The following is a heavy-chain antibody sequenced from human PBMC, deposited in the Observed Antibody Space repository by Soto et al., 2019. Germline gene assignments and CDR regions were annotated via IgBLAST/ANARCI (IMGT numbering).Heavy chain of an antibody. D-gene: IGHD2-15*01. J-gene: IGHJ3*02. V-gene: IGHV3-11*01. CDR2: MSGSGAFV. CDR1: GFRFSDYS. Sequence: GGSLRLSCAASGFRFSDYSMSWIRQGPGRGLEWLSDMSGSGAFVNYADPVKGRFTISRDNAKNSLYLQMDSLRAEDTAVYYCARGGNIGYCSGATCYFDIWGQVTMVTVSS. CDR3: ARGGNIGYCSGATCYFDI.